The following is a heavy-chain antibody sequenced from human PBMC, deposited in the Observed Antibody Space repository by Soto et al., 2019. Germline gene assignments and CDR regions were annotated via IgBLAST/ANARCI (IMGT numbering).Heavy chain of an antibody. CDR1: GYTFTGYY. Sequence: GASVKVSCKASGYTFTGYYMHWVRQAPGQGLEWMEWINPNSGGTNYAQKFQGRVTMTRDTSISTAYMELSRLRSDDTAVYYCARDLFGVVITPDYWGQGTLVTVSS. J-gene: IGHJ4*02. V-gene: IGHV1-2*02. D-gene: IGHD3-3*01. CDR3: ARDLFGVVITPDY. CDR2: INPNSGGT.